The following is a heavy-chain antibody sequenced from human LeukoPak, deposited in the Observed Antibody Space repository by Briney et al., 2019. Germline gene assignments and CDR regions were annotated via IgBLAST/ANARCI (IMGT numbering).Heavy chain of an antibody. J-gene: IGHJ3*02. CDR3: ARKNDFDI. CDR2: IYYSGST. V-gene: IGHV4-59*02. D-gene: IGHD2/OR15-2a*01. Sequence: KPSETLSLTCTVSGGSVSSYYWSWIRQPPGKGLEWIGYIYYSGSTNYNPSLKSRVTISVDTSKNQFSLKLNSITTADTAVYYCARKNDFDIWGQGTLVTVSS. CDR1: GGSVSSYY.